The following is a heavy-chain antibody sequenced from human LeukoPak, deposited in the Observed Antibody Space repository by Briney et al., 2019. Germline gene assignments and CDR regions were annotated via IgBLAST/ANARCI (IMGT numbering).Heavy chain of an antibody. CDR3: ARGVATNY. D-gene: IGHD5-12*01. Sequence: ASVKVSCKASGYTFTNYGISWVRQATGQGLEWMGWMNPNSGDTNYAQKFQGRVTMTRDTSINTAYMELSSLRSEDTAVYYCARGVATNYWGQGTLVTVSS. J-gene: IGHJ4*02. CDR1: GYTFTNYG. CDR2: MNPNSGDT. V-gene: IGHV1-8*01.